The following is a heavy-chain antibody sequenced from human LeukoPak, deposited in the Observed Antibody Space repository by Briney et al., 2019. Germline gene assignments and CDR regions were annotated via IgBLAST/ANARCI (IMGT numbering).Heavy chain of an antibody. V-gene: IGHV4-4*07. D-gene: IGHD6-19*01. CDR3: ARRDISSGWSFDY. CDR2: IYTDGST. J-gene: IGHJ4*02. CDR1: GGSINNYH. Sequence: SETLSLTCTVSGGSINNYHWSWIRQPAGKGLEWIGQIYTDGSTNYNPAPKSRVTMSIDTTEDRVSLTIRSVTAADTAFYYCARRDISSGWSFDYWGQGTLVTVSS.